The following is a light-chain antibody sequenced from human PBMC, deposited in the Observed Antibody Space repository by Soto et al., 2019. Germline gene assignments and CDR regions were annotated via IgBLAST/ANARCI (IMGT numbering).Light chain of an antibody. J-gene: IGLJ2*01. Sequence: NFMLTQPHSVSASPGKTVTISCTGSSGSVATNYVQWYQQRPGSAPTTVIYEDNQRPSGVPDRFSGSIDRSSNSASLPISGLKTEDEADYYCQSYDASNHVVFGGGTKLTVL. CDR2: EDN. V-gene: IGLV6-57*02. CDR1: SGSVATNY. CDR3: QSYDASNHVV.